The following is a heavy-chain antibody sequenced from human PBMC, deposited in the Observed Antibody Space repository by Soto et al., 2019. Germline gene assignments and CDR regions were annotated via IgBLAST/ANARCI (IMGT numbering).Heavy chain of an antibody. J-gene: IGHJ4*02. CDR2: ISGSGGST. CDR1: GFTFSSYA. D-gene: IGHD3-10*01. V-gene: IGHV3-23*01. Sequence: EVQLLESGGGLVQPGGSLRLSCAASGFTFSSYAMSWVRQAPGKGLEWVSAISGSGGSTYYADSVKGRFTISRDNSKNTRYLQMNSLRAEDTAVYYCAKDPSYYGSGSYQPDFDYWGQGTLVTVSS. CDR3: AKDPSYYGSGSYQPDFDY.